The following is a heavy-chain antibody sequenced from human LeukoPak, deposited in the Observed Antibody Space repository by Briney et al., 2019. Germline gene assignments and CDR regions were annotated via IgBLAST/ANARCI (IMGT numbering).Heavy chain of an antibody. CDR2: IKSKKDGETT. D-gene: IGHD3-22*01. V-gene: IGHV3-15*01. Sequence: GGSLRLSCATSGFTFSNAWMSWVRQAPARGQEWVGRIKSKKDGETTDYAAPVKGRFTISRDDSKNTLYLQMNSLKTEDTAVYYCTTYMIPVPWGQGTLVTVSS. CDR1: GFTFSNAW. CDR3: TTYMIPVP. J-gene: IGHJ5*02.